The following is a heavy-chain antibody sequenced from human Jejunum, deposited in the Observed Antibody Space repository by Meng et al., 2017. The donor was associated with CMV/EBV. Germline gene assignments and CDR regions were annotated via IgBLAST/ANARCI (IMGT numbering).Heavy chain of an antibody. Sequence: GGSNSRDHWSWIRLSPGKGLGWIGYIYYRGSTNSNPSLKSRVSMSADPSKNQFSLKLSSVTAADTAVYYCARVSPDYGGNSYFDYWGPGTEVTVSS. V-gene: IGHV4-59*01. CDR1: GGSNSRDH. D-gene: IGHD4-23*01. J-gene: IGHJ4*02. CDR3: ARVSPDYGGNSYFDY. CDR2: IYYRGST.